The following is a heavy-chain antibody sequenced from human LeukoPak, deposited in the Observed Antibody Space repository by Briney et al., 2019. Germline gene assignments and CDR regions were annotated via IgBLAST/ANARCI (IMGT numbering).Heavy chain of an antibody. CDR3: ARRLRNGYIYEAFDI. J-gene: IGHJ3*02. V-gene: IGHV4-39*01. CDR2: VYYSGST. Sequence: SETLSLTCTVSGGSISSSSYYWGWIRQPPGKGLEWIGSVYYSGSTYYNPSLKSRVTISVDTSKNQFSLKLSSVTAADTAVYYCARRLRNGYIYEAFDIWGQGTMVTVSS. D-gene: IGHD5-24*01. CDR1: GGSISSSSYY.